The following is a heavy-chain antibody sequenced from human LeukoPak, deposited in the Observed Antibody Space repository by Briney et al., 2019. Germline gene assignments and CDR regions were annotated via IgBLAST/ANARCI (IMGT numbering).Heavy chain of an antibody. D-gene: IGHD4-11*01. V-gene: IGHV1-18*01. J-gene: IGHJ4*02. Sequence: GASVKVSCKASGYTFTSYGISWLRQAPGQGLEWMGWISAYNGNTNYAQKLQGRVTMTTDTSTSTAYMELRSLRSDDTAVYYCARVPPDYIPSKYYFDYWGQGTLVTVSS. CDR1: GYTFTSYG. CDR3: ARVPPDYIPSKYYFDY. CDR2: ISAYNGNT.